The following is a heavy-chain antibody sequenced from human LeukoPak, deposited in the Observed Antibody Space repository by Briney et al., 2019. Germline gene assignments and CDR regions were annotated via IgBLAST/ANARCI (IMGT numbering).Heavy chain of an antibody. D-gene: IGHD6-13*01. CDR3: ASASSSWPYFDY. J-gene: IGHJ4*02. CDR2: IYPGDSDT. V-gene: IGHV5-51*01. Sequence: GESLKISCKGSGYSFTSSWIGWVRQMPGKGLEWMGIIYPGDSDTRYSPSFQGQVTISADKSITTAYLQWNTLKASDTAMFYCASASSSWPYFDYWGQGTLVTVSS. CDR1: GYSFTSSW.